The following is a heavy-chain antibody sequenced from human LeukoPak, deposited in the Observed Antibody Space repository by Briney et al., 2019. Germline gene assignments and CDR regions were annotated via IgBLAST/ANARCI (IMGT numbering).Heavy chain of an antibody. Sequence: TSETLSLTCTVSGGSISSHYWSWIRQPPGKGLEWIGYIYYSGTTNYNPSLQSRVSISVDTSKNQFSLWLSSVTAADTAVYYCARGLERAYYYYGMDVWGQGTTVTVSS. V-gene: IGHV4-59*11. CDR1: GGSISSHY. J-gene: IGHJ6*02. CDR3: ARGLERAYYYYGMDV. D-gene: IGHD1-1*01. CDR2: IYYSGTT.